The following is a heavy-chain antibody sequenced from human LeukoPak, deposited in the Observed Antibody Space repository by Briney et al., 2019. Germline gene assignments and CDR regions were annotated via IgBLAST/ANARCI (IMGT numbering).Heavy chain of an antibody. CDR2: LGISGDYA. D-gene: IGHD3-10*01. CDR3: FLRGSGSPFDY. V-gene: IGHV3-21*01. CDR1: GFTLSSYA. Sequence: GGSLRLSCVASGFTLSSYAVSWVRQAPGKGLQWVSSLGISGDYAWYAGSVKGRFTISRDNAKNSLYLQMNSMRAEDTAVYYCFLRGSGSPFDYWGQGTLVTVSS. J-gene: IGHJ4*02.